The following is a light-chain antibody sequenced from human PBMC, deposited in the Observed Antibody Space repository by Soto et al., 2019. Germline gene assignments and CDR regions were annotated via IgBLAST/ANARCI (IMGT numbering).Light chain of an antibody. Sequence: EIMMTQSPATLSVSPGERATLSCRASQSINSNLAWYQQKPGQAPRLLIYDASTRATGIPARFSGRGSGTEFTLTISSLQSEDFAVYYCQQYNNWPLGFGGGTKVEMK. CDR1: QSINSN. CDR3: QQYNNWPLG. CDR2: DAS. V-gene: IGKV3-15*01. J-gene: IGKJ4*01.